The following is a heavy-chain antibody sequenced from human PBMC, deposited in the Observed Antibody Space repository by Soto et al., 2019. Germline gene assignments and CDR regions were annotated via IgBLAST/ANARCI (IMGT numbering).Heavy chain of an antibody. Sequence: GGSLRLSCAASGFTFSSYSMNWVRQAPGKGLEWVSSISSSSSYIYYADSVKGRFTISRDNAKNSLYLQMNSLRAEDTAVYYCARDRGRVVVAATFGYWGQGTLVTVSS. D-gene: IGHD2-15*01. CDR2: ISSSSSYI. CDR1: GFTFSSYS. J-gene: IGHJ4*02. V-gene: IGHV3-21*01. CDR3: ARDRGRVVVAATFGY.